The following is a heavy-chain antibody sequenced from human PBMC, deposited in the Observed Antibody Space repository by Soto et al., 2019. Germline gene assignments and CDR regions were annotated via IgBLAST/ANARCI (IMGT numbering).Heavy chain of an antibody. J-gene: IGHJ4*02. D-gene: IGHD4-17*01. V-gene: IGHV2-5*02. Sequence: QITLKESGPPLVNPTQTLTLTCTFSGFSLSTSGVGVGWIRQPPGKALEWLALIYWDDDKRYSPSLKSRLTITKDTSKNQVVLTMTNLVPVDTATYYCAHSYYADYGWHYWGQGTLVTVSS. CDR3: AHSYYADYGWHY. CDR1: GFSLSTSGVG. CDR2: IYWDDDK.